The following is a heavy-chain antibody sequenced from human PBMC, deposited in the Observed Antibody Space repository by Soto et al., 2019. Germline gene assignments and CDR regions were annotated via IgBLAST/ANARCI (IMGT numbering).Heavy chain of an antibody. CDR2: ISYDGSNK. V-gene: IGHV3-30-3*01. CDR1: GFTFSSYA. Sequence: GGSLRLSCAASGFTFSSYAMHWVRQAPGKGLEWVAVISYDGSNKYYENSVKGRFTISRDNSKNTRYLQMNSLSVEDTAWYYCPRDQGYCSGGSCYSDNYYYYGMDVWGQGTTVTVSS. D-gene: IGHD2-15*01. CDR3: PRDQGYCSGGSCYSDNYYYYGMDV. J-gene: IGHJ6*02.